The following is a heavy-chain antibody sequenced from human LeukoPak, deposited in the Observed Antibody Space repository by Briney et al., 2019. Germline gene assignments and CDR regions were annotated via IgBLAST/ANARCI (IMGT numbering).Heavy chain of an antibody. J-gene: IGHJ3*02. CDR1: GFSFSSYW. D-gene: IGHD5-18*01. CDR2: IKQDGSEK. Sequence: GGSLRLSCAASGFSFSSYWMSWVRQAPGKGLEWVANIKQDGSEKYYVDSVKGRFTISRDNAKNSLYLQMNSLRAEDTAVYYCARRQGGYSYGYDDAFDIWGQGTMVTVSS. CDR3: ARRQGGYSYGYDDAFDI. V-gene: IGHV3-7*01.